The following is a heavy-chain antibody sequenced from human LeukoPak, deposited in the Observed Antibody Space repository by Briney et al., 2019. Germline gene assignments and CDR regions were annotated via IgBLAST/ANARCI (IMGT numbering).Heavy chain of an antibody. CDR1: GYTFTSYD. CDR3: ARDPPYYDFWSGYYTIFDY. Sequence: ASVKVSCKASGYTFTSYDINWVRQATGQGLEWMGWMNPNSGNTGYAQKFQGRVTMTTDTSTSTAYMELRSLRSDDTAVYYCARDPPYYDFWSGYYTIFDYWGQGTLVTVSS. D-gene: IGHD3-3*01. CDR2: MNPNSGNT. J-gene: IGHJ4*02. V-gene: IGHV1-8*01.